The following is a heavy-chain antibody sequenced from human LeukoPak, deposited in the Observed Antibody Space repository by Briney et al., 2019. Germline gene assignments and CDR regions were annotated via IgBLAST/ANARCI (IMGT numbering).Heavy chain of an antibody. CDR3: ARGDADPGEHYYYYMDV. CDR2: IYTSGST. J-gene: IGHJ6*03. CDR1: GGSISSGSYY. Sequence: SETLSLTCTVSGGSISSGSYYWSWIRQPAGKGLEWIGRIYTSGSTNYNPSLKSRDTISVDTSKNQFSLKLSSVTAADTAVYYCARGDADPGEHYYYYMDVWGKGTTVTVSS. D-gene: IGHD3-10*01. V-gene: IGHV4-61*02.